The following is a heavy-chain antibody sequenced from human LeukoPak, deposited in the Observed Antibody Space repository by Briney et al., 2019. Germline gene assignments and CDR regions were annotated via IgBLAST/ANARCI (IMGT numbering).Heavy chain of an antibody. V-gene: IGHV4-30-4*01. CDR2: IFSSART. D-gene: IGHD3-22*01. Sequence: SETHSLTCTVSGGALSVGDYDCRWVRPPPGKCLEWVGYIFSSARTYYNPSLKRRATISVDPPKNQFSLKLSSVTAADTAVYYCATWGSYPDYYDSSGYSSYFDYWGQG. J-gene: IGHJ4*02. CDR1: GGALSVGDYD. CDR3: ATWGSYPDYYDSSGYSSYFDY.